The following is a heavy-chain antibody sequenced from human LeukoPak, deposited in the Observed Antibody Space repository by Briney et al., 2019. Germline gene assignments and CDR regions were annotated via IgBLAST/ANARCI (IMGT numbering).Heavy chain of an antibody. CDR2: ISYDGSNK. J-gene: IGHJ4*02. CDR1: GFTFSTSG. D-gene: IGHD4-23*01. Sequence: GRSLRLSCAASGFTFSTSGMHWVRQAPGKGLEWVAVISYDGSNKHYADSVKGRFTISRDNSKNTLYLQMNSLSAEDTAVYYCAKGPYGGPDYWGQGTLVTVSS. V-gene: IGHV3-30*18. CDR3: AKGPYGGPDY.